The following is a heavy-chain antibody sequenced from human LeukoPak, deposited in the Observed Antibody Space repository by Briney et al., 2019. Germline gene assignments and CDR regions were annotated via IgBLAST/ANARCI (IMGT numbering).Heavy chain of an antibody. V-gene: IGHV1-69*13. CDR1: GGTFSSYA. J-gene: IGHJ4*02. Sequence: EASVKVSCKASGGTFSSYAISWVRQAPGQGLEWMGGIIPIFGTANYAQKFQGRVTITADESTSTAYMELSSLRSEDTAVYYCARGIDWLYAFDYWGQGTLVTVSS. D-gene: IGHD3-9*01. CDR2: IIPIFGTA. CDR3: ARGIDWLYAFDY.